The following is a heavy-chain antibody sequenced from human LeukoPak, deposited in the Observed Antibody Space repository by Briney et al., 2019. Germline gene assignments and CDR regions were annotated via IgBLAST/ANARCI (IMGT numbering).Heavy chain of an antibody. V-gene: IGHV3-23*01. J-gene: IGHJ4*02. D-gene: IGHD3-22*01. Sequence: GGSLGLSCAASGFTFSSYAMSWVGQAPGKWLEWVSTISGSGGSTYYADSVKGRFTISRDNSKNTLYLQMNSLRAEDTAVYYCAKPGDSSGYYWEPETCFDYWGQGTLVTVSS. CDR3: AKPGDSSGYYWEPETCFDY. CDR1: GFTFSSYA. CDR2: ISGSGGST.